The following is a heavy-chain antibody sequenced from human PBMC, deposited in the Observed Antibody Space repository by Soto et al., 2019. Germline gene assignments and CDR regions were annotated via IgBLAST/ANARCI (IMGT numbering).Heavy chain of an antibody. J-gene: IGHJ5*02. Sequence: PSETLSLTCTVSGGSISNNYWNWIRQPPGKGLEWIGYVYYSGSTSYNPSLKSRVTISVDTSKNQFSLKLSSVTAADTAVYYCARGSCSGGSCYSLPWGQGTLVTVSS. CDR2: VYYSGST. D-gene: IGHD2-15*01. CDR1: GGSISNNY. CDR3: ARGSCSGGSCYSLP. V-gene: IGHV4-59*08.